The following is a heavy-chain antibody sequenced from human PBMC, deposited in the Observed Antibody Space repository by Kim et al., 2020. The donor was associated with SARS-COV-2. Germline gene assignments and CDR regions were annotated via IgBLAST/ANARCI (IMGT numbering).Heavy chain of an antibody. Sequence: NPSRMSRVTISVDTSKNQFSLKLSSVTAADTAVYYCASQGIAVAATGEYYWGQGTLVTVSS. D-gene: IGHD6-19*01. CDR3: ASQGIAVAATGEYY. J-gene: IGHJ4*02. V-gene: IGHV4-39*01.